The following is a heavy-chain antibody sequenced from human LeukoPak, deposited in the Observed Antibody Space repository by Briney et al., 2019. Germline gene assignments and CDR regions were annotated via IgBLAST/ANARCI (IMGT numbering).Heavy chain of an antibody. V-gene: IGHV1-69*06. Sequence: ASVKVSCKASGGTFSSYAISWVRQAPGQGLEWMGGIIPIFGTASYAQKFQGRVTITADKSTSTAYMELSSLRSEDTAVYYCARGRGYCNSTSCSDFDYWGQGTLVTVSS. J-gene: IGHJ4*02. CDR3: ARGRGYCNSTSCSDFDY. D-gene: IGHD2-2*01. CDR1: GGTFSSYA. CDR2: IIPIFGTA.